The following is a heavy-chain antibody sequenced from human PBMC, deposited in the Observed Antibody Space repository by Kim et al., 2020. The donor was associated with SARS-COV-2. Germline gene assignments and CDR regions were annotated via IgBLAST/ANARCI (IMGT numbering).Heavy chain of an antibody. CDR1: GDSISSYY. Sequence: SETLSLTCTVSGDSISSYYWSWIRQSPGKGLEWIGYMYYTGSTNYNPSLKSRVTISADTSKNQFSLKLSSVTAADTAVYYCARDSSGYGPDYWGQGTLATVSS. CDR2: MYYTGST. V-gene: IGHV4-59*01. J-gene: IGHJ4*02. D-gene: IGHD5-12*01. CDR3: ARDSSGYGPDY.